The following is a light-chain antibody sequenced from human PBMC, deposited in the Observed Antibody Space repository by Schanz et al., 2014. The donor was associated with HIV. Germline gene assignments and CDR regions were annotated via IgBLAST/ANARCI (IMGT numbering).Light chain of an antibody. CDR3: STYTTSKTWV. J-gene: IGLJ3*02. CDR2: DVN. V-gene: IGLV2-14*03. Sequence: QSALTQPASVSGPPGQSITISCTGTSSDVGAYKYVSWYQQHPGEAPKLMIFDVNSRPSGVSDRFSGSKSGNTASLTISGLQSEDEAEYYCSTYTTSKTWVFGGGTKLTVL. CDR1: SSDVGAYKY.